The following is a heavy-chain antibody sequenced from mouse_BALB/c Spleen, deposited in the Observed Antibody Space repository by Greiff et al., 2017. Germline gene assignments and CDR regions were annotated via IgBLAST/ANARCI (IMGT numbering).Heavy chain of an antibody. CDR3: ARTSYDGYPAWFAD. Sequence: VQLQQPGAELVKPGASVKLSCKASGYTFTSYWMHWVKQRPGQGLEWIGEIDPSDSYTNYNQKFKGKATLTVDKSSSTAYMQLSSLTSEDSAVYYCARTSYDGYPAWFADWGQGTLVTVSA. D-gene: IGHD2-3*01. V-gene: IGHV1-69*02. CDR1: GYTFTSYW. J-gene: IGHJ3*01. CDR2: IDPSDSYT.